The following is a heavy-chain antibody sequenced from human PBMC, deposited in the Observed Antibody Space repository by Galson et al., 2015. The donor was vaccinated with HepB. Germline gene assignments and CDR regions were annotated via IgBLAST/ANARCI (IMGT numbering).Heavy chain of an antibody. Sequence: SLRLSCAASGLTFSSYAMSWVRQAPGKGLEWVSAISGSGGSTYYADSVKGRFTISRDNSRNTLYLQMNSLRAEDTAVYYCAKFPPGSPAFDYWGQGTLVTVSS. D-gene: IGHD3-10*01. J-gene: IGHJ4*02. V-gene: IGHV3-23*01. CDR2: ISGSGGST. CDR1: GLTFSSYA. CDR3: AKFPPGSPAFDY.